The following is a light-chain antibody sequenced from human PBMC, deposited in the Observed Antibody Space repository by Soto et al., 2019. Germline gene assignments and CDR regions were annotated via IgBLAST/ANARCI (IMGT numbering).Light chain of an antibody. J-gene: IGLJ1*01. V-gene: IGLV2-14*01. CDR2: DVN. Sequence: QSALTQPASVSGSPGQSITISCTGTSSDVGGYNYVSWYQQHPGNTPKLIIFDVNNRPSGVSNRFSASKSGSTASLTIAGLQAEDEADYYCSSYSRTTTLGVFGTGTK. CDR3: SSYSRTTTLGV. CDR1: SSDVGGYNY.